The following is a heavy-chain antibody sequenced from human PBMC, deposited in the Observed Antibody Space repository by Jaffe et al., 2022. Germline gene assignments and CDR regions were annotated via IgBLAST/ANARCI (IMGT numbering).Heavy chain of an antibody. J-gene: IGHJ6*03. D-gene: IGHD5-12*01. Sequence: QVQLQESGPGLVKPSQTLSLTCTVSGGSISSGSYYWSWIRQPAGKGLEWIGRIYTSGSTNYNPSLKSRVTISVDTSKNQFSLKLSSVTAADTAVYYCARGYSGYDRDYYYYYYMDVWGKGTTVTVSS. CDR1: GGSISSGSYY. V-gene: IGHV4-61*02. CDR2: IYTSGST. CDR3: ARGYSGYDRDYYYYYYMDV.